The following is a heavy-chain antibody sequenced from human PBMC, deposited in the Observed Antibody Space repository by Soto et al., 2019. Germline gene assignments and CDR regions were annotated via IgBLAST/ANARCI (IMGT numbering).Heavy chain of an antibody. Sequence: PSETLSLTCTVSGGSISSGGYYWSWIRQHPGKGLEWIGYIYYSGSTYYNPSLKSRVTISVDTSKNQFSLKLSSVTAADTAVYYCARGGQDSSSWFDYWGQGTLVTVSS. D-gene: IGHD6-13*01. J-gene: IGHJ4*02. V-gene: IGHV4-31*03. CDR3: ARGGQDSSSWFDY. CDR1: GGSISSGGYY. CDR2: IYYSGST.